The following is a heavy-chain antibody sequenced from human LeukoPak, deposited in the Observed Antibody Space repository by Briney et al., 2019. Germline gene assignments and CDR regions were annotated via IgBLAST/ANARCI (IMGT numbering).Heavy chain of an antibody. D-gene: IGHD3-3*01. Sequence: SETLSLTCTVSGGSISSYYWSWIRQPAGKGLEWIGYIYYSGSTNYNPSLKSRVTISVDTSKTQISLKLRAVTAADTAVYYCARSRVWSDYWGYFDYWGQGTLVTVSS. J-gene: IGHJ4*02. V-gene: IGHV4-59*01. CDR3: ARSRVWSDYWGYFDY. CDR1: GGSISSYY. CDR2: IYYSGST.